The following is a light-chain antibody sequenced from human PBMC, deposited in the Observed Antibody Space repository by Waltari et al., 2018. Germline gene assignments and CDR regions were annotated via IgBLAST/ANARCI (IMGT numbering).Light chain of an antibody. CDR1: QSVRSN. CDR2: GAS. Sequence: DIEMTQSPATLSVSPGERATLSCRASQSVRSNLAWYHQKPPEAPRLLMYGASTRARGVPPRFSGSGSGTEFTLTISSLQSEDFAVYYCQQYNDWPSFGGGTKVEIK. J-gene: IGKJ4*01. CDR3: QQYNDWPS. V-gene: IGKV3-15*01.